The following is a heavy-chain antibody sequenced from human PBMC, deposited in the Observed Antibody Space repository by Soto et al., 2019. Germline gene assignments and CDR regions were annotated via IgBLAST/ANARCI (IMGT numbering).Heavy chain of an antibody. V-gene: IGHV4-31*03. CDR2: IYYSGST. J-gene: IGHJ4*02. D-gene: IGHD2-15*01. CDR3: ARAPAGYCSGGSCYSGFDY. CDR1: GGSIXXGGYY. Sequence: PSETLSLTCTVSGGSIXXGGYYWSWIRQHPGKGLEWIGYIYYSGSTYYNPSLKSRVTISVDTSKNQFSLKLSSVTAADTAVYYCARAPAGYCSGGSCYSGFDYWGQGTLVTVSS.